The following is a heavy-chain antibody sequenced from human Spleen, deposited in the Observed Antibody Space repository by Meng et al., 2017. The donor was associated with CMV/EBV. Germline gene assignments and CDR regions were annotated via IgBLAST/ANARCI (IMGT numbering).Heavy chain of an antibody. Sequence: ASGFTFSSKSMSWVRQAPGKGLEWVSTISGSGGSTYYADSVKGRFTISRDSSKNTLYLQMNSLRADDTAVYYCAKDATYSGSCYDYWGQGTLVTVSS. V-gene: IGHV3-23*01. D-gene: IGHD1-26*01. CDR2: ISGSGGST. CDR3: AKDATYSGSCYDY. CDR1: GFTFSSKS. J-gene: IGHJ4*02.